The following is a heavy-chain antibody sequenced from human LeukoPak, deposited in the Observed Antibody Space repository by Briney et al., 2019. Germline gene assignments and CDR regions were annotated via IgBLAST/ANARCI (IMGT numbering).Heavy chain of an antibody. Sequence: PSETLSLTGTVSGGSISRYYWSWIRQPPGKGLEWIGYIYYSGRTNYNPSLKSRVTISVDTSKNQFSLKLSSVTAADTAVYYCARDRGPDCSGGSCWDYWGQGTLVTVSS. J-gene: IGHJ4*02. CDR1: GGSISRYY. CDR2: IYYSGRT. D-gene: IGHD2-15*01. CDR3: ARDRGPDCSGGSCWDY. V-gene: IGHV4-59*01.